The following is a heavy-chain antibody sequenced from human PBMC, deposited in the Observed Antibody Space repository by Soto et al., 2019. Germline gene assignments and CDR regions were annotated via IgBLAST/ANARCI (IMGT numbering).Heavy chain of an antibody. Sequence: VQLVDSGGGLIQPGGSLRLSCAASGFTVSNNYMSWVRQAPGKGLEWVSVIYSGGNTYYADSVKGRFTSSRDNSKNMLYLQMNSLSAEDTAVYYCARDRGYGDQRTLGYWGQGTLVTVSS. CDR1: GFTVSNNY. CDR3: ARDRGYGDQRTLGY. CDR2: IYSGGNT. D-gene: IGHD4-17*01. J-gene: IGHJ4*02. V-gene: IGHV3-53*01.